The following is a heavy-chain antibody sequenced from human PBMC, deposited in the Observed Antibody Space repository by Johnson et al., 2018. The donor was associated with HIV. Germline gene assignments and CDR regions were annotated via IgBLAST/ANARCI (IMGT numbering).Heavy chain of an antibody. Sequence: QVQLVESGGGVVQPGRSLKLSCAASGFTFSSYAMHWVRQAPGKGLDWVAVISYDGINKYYADSVKGRFTISRDNSKNTLYLQMNSLRPEDTAVYYCARDSSNSFRFEMYAFDIWGQGTMVTVSS. D-gene: IGHD6-6*01. CDR1: GFTFSSYA. J-gene: IGHJ3*02. V-gene: IGHV3-30-3*01. CDR2: ISYDGINK. CDR3: ARDSSNSFRFEMYAFDI.